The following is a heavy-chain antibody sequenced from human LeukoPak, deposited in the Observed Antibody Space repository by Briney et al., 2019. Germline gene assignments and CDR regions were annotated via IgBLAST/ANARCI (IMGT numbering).Heavy chain of an antibody. CDR3: AKDILGYCSSTSCLTPDY. CDR1: GFTVSSYC. V-gene: IGHV3-30*18. Sequence: PGRSLRLSCAASGFTVSSYCMHWVRQAPGKGLEGVAVISYDGSNKYYADSVNDRVTIYRDNSKNTLYMKMNSLRAEDTAVYYCAKDILGYCSSTSCLTPDYWGQGTLVTVSS. CDR2: ISYDGSNK. J-gene: IGHJ4*02. D-gene: IGHD2-2*01.